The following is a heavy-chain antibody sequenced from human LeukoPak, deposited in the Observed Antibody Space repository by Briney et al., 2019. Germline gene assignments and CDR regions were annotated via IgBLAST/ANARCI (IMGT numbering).Heavy chain of an antibody. Sequence: PSETLSLTCAVYGGSFSGYYWSWIRQPPGKGLEWIGEINHSGSTNYNPSLKSRVTISVDTSKNQFSLKLSSVTAADTAVYYCARGQRFSGAQHHFDYWGQGTLVTVSS. V-gene: IGHV4-34*01. CDR1: GGSFSGYY. D-gene: IGHD2-15*01. CDR2: INHSGST. CDR3: ARGQRFSGAQHHFDY. J-gene: IGHJ4*02.